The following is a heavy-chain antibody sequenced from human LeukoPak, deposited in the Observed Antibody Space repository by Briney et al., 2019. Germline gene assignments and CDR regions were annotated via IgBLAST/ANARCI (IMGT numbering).Heavy chain of an antibody. CDR3: AKDTEVHYGMDV. V-gene: IGHV3-30*18. CDR1: GFTFSSYG. CDR2: ISYDGSNK. J-gene: IGHJ6*02. Sequence: GGSLRLSCAASGFTFSSYGMHWVRQAPGKGLEWVAVISYDGSNKYYADSVKGRFTISRDNSKNTLYLQMNSLRAEDTAVYYCAKDTEVHYGMDVWGQGTTVTVSS.